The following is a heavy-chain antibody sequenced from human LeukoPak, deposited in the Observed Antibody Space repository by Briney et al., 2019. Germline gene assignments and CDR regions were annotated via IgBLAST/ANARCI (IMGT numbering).Heavy chain of an antibody. J-gene: IGHJ4*02. CDR1: GYTFTSYG. Sequence: ASVKVSCKASGYTFTSYGISWVRQAPGQRLEWMGGISAYNGNTNYAQKLQGRVTMTTDTSTSTAYMDLRSLRSDDTAVYYCATDRRVEARWGYYFDYWGQGTLVTVSS. V-gene: IGHV1-18*01. CDR3: ATDRRVEARWGYYFDY. D-gene: IGHD2-21*01. CDR2: ISAYNGNT.